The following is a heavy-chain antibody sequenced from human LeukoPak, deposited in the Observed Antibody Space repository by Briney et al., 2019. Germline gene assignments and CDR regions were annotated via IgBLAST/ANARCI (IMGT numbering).Heavy chain of an antibody. CDR2: ISYDGSNK. Sequence: PGKSLRLSCAASGFTFSGYAMHWVRQAPGKGLEWVAVISYDGSNKYYADSVKGRFTISRDNSKNTLYLQMSSLRAEDTAVCYCARGAYYYEDWGQGTLVTVSS. CDR1: GFTFSGYA. V-gene: IGHV3-30-3*01. D-gene: IGHD3-22*01. CDR3: ARGAYYYED. J-gene: IGHJ4*02.